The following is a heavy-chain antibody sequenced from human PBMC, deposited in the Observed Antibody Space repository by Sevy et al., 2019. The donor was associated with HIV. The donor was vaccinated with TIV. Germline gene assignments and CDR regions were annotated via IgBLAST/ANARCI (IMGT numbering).Heavy chain of an antibody. D-gene: IGHD6-13*01. CDR1: GFTFSSYS. CDR3: ARGAPHAREIAAAGNDAFDI. Sequence: GGSLRLSCAASGFTFSSYSMNWVRQAPGKGLEWVSSISSSSSYIYYADSVKGRFTISRDNAKNSLYLQMNSLRAEDTAVYYCARGAPHAREIAAAGNDAFDIWGQGTMVTVSS. V-gene: IGHV3-21*01. CDR2: ISSSSSYI. J-gene: IGHJ3*02.